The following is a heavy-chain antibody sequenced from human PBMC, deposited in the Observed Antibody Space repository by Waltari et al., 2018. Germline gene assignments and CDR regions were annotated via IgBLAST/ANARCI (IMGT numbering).Heavy chain of an antibody. CDR2: IYYIGST. D-gene: IGHD3-3*01. CDR1: GGSISSSSYY. J-gene: IGHJ4*02. Sequence: QLQLQESGPGLVKPSESLSLTCTVSGGSISSSSYYWGWIRQPPGKGLEWIGSIYYIGSTYYNPSLKSRVTISVDTSKNQFSLKLSSVTAADTAVYYCARLPNPFWSGSPYFDYWGQGTLVTVSS. V-gene: IGHV4-39*01. CDR3: ARLPNPFWSGSPYFDY.